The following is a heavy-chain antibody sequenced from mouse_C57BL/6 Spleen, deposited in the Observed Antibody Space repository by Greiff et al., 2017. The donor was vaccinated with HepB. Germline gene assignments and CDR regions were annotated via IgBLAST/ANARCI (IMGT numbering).Heavy chain of an antibody. CDR2: INLYNGGT. CDR1: GYTFTDYY. Sequence: EVQLQQSGPVLVKPGASVKMSCKASGYTFTDYYMNWVKQSNGKSLEGIGVINLYNGGTSYNQKFKGKATLTVDNSSSTAYMELNSLTSEDSAVYYCGRSGVVEGYLDYWGQGTTLTVSS. CDR3: GRSGVVEGYLDY. D-gene: IGHD1-1*01. J-gene: IGHJ2*01. V-gene: IGHV1-19*01.